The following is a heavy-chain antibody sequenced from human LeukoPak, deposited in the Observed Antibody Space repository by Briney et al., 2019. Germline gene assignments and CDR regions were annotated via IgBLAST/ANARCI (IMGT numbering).Heavy chain of an antibody. CDR2: INHSGST. CDR1: GGSFSGYY. Sequence: SETLSLTCAVYGGSFSGYYWSWIRQPPGKGLEWIGEINHSGSTNYNPSLKSRVTISVDTSKNQFSLKLSSVTAADTAVYYCARGDLLGDTAMASHYWGKGTLVTVSS. V-gene: IGHV4-34*01. D-gene: IGHD5-18*01. J-gene: IGHJ4*02. CDR3: ARGDLLGDTAMASHY.